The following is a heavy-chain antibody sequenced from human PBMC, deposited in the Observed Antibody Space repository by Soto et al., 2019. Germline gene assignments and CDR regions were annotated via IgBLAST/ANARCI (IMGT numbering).Heavy chain of an antibody. V-gene: IGHV4-30-2*01. CDR3: ARAQFYSGSGNYNNLMFDA. CDR2: MYRSGTF. D-gene: IGHD3-10*01. Sequence: SETLSLTCAVSGGSIGGVGYSWSWIRQPPGGGLEWIGYMYRSGTFLKSPSLKTRLTMSLDMSKNQFSLTLNSMTAADTAVYYCARAQFYSGSGNYNNLMFDAWGQGIQVTVSS. CDR1: GGSIGGVGYS. J-gene: IGHJ5*02.